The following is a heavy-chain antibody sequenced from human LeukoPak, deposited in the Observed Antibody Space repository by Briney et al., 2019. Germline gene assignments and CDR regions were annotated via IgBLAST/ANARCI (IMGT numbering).Heavy chain of an antibody. D-gene: IGHD2-21*02. CDR2: LINTGGST. Sequence: QPGGSLRLSCAASGFTVSSYAMSWVRQAPGKGLEWVSALINTGGSTYHADSVKGRFTIHRDNSKNTLYLQIRSLRAEDTAVYCCARGEDCYGNHYYYMDFWGTGTTVTVSS. V-gene: IGHV3-23*01. J-gene: IGHJ6*03. CDR1: GFTVSSYA. CDR3: ARGEDCYGNHYYYMDF.